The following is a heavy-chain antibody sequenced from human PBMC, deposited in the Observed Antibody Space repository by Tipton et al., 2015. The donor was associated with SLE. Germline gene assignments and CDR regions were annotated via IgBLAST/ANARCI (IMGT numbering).Heavy chain of an antibody. CDR2: IYYSGST. CDR1: GGSISSHY. CDR3: ASWGYGSGSYYTDY. V-gene: IGHV4-59*11. D-gene: IGHD3-10*01. J-gene: IGHJ4*02. Sequence: LRLSCTVSGGSISSHYWSWIRQPPGKGLEWIGYIYYSGSTNYNPSLKSRVTISVDTSKNQFSLKLSSVTAADTAVYYCASWGYGSGSYYTDYWGQGTLVTVSS.